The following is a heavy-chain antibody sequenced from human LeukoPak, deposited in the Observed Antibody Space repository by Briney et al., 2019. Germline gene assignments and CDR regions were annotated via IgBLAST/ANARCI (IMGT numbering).Heavy chain of an antibody. CDR2: INSDGSST. Sequence: GGSLRLSCAASGFTFSRYWMHWVRQAPGKGLVWVSRINSDGSSTSYADSVKGRFTISRDNAKNTLYLQINSLRAEDTAVYYCARGPDGYNSHFDYWGQGTLVTVSS. CDR1: GFTFSRYW. CDR3: ARGPDGYNSHFDY. J-gene: IGHJ4*02. V-gene: IGHV3-74*01. D-gene: IGHD5-24*01.